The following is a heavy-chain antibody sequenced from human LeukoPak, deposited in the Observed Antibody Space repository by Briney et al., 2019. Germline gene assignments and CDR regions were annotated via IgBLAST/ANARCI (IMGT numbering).Heavy chain of an antibody. Sequence: SETLSLTCTVSGGSISSSSYYWGWIRQPPGKGLEWIGSIYYSGSTYYNPSLKSRVTISVDTSKNQFSLKLSSVTAADTAVYYCARDSRPTVTTKARLSWFDPWGQGTLVTVSS. CDR3: ARDSRPTVTTKARLSWFDP. J-gene: IGHJ5*02. D-gene: IGHD4-17*01. CDR1: GGSISSSSYY. V-gene: IGHV4-39*07. CDR2: IYYSGST.